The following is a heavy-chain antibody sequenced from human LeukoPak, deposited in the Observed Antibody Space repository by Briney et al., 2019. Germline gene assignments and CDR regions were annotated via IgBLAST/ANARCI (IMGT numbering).Heavy chain of an antibody. CDR1: GGSISSDF. J-gene: IGHJ3*02. CDR2: IYASGST. D-gene: IGHD1-26*01. CDR3: VRHRGSYRSFDT. Sequence: SETLSLTCTASGGSISSDFWTWIRQPPGKGLEWIGYIYASGSTNYNPSLKSRVAISADTSKNQFSLKLSSVTAPDTAVYYCVRHRGSYRSFDTWGQGTRVTVSS. V-gene: IGHV4-4*09.